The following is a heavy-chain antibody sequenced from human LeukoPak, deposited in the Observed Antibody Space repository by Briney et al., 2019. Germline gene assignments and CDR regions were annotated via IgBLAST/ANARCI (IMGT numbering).Heavy chain of an antibody. CDR3: ARGSTVTKFGVVTEGHGFDI. D-gene: IGHD3-3*01. J-gene: IGHJ3*02. CDR1: GGTFSSYV. CDR2: IIPVFGAP. V-gene: IGHV1-69*13. Sequence: SVKVSCKASGGTFSSYVIDWVRQPPGQGLEWMGRIIPVFGAPNYAQKFQDRVTFTADDSTSTAYMELSSLRSEDTAVYYCARGSTVTKFGVVTEGHGFDIWGQGTMVTVSS.